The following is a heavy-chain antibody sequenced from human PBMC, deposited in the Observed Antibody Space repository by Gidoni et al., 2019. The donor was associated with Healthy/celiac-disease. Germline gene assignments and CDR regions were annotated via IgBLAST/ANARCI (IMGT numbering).Heavy chain of an antibody. CDR1: GFSLSNARLG. J-gene: IGHJ6*02. CDR2: IFSNDEK. V-gene: IGHV2-26*01. D-gene: IGHD2-2*01. CDR3: ARIRLGYCSSTSCYYYYYGMDV. Sequence: QVTLKESGPVLVKPTETLTLTCTVSGFSLSNARLGVSWLRQPPGKALEWLAHIFSNDEKSYSTSLKSRLTISKDTSKSQVVLTMTNMDPVDTATYYCARIRLGYCSSTSCYYYYYGMDVWGQGTTVTVSS.